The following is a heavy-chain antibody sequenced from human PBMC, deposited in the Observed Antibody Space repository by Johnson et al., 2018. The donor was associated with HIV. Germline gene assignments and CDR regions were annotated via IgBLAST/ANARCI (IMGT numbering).Heavy chain of an antibody. J-gene: IGHJ3*02. CDR1: GFTFSSYG. Sequence: QVQLVESGGGLVKPGGSLRLSCAASGFTFSSYGMHWVRQAPGKGLQWVAFIRYDGSKKYYADSVKGRFTISRDNSKNTLYLQMNSLRAEDTAVYYCAKGGFITGTKDAFDIWGQGTMVTVSS. CDR3: AKGGFITGTKDAFDI. D-gene: IGHD1-7*01. CDR2: IRYDGSKK. V-gene: IGHV3-30*02.